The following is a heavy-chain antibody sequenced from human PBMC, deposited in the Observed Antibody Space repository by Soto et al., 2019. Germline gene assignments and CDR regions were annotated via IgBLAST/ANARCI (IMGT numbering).Heavy chain of an antibody. D-gene: IGHD2-15*01. J-gene: IGHJ6*02. CDR2: IIPIFGTA. Sequence: QVQLVQSGAEVKKPGSSVKVSCKASGGTFSSYAISWVRQAPGQGLEWMGGIIPIFGTANYAQKFQGRVTITADESTSTAYMQLSSLRAEDTAVYYCARAKDIVVVVDATPVDYYYGMDFWGQGTTVTVSS. CDR1: GGTFSSYA. V-gene: IGHV1-69*01. CDR3: ARAKDIVVVVDATPVDYYYGMDF.